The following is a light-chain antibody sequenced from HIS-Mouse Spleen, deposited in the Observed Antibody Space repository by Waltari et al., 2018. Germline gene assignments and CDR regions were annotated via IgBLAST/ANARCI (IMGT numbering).Light chain of an antibody. V-gene: IGLV2-23*01. CDR3: CSYAGSSTWV. CDR2: EGS. CDR1: SSDVGSYNL. Sequence: QSALTQPASVSGSPGQSITISCTGTSSDVGSYNLVSWYQQHPGKAPKLMIYEGSKRASWVFNRFPGSKSGNTASPTISGLQAEDEADYYCCSYAGSSTWVFGGGTKLTVL. J-gene: IGLJ3*02.